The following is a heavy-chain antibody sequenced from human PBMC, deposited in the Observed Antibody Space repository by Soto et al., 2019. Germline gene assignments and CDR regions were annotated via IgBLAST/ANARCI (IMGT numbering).Heavy chain of an antibody. CDR2: IYDGGMT. V-gene: IGHV4-30-4*01. CDR1: GGSISTVDYW. Sequence: QVQLQESGPGLVKPSQTLSLTCTVSGGSISTVDYWWSWIRQSPDMGLEWIGHIYDGGMTYNNPSLESRVTMSVDTSKSQLSLTLSSVSAADTAVYYCARGPSGDKVDSWGQGTLVTVSS. CDR3: ARGPSGDKVDS. J-gene: IGHJ4*02. D-gene: IGHD7-27*01.